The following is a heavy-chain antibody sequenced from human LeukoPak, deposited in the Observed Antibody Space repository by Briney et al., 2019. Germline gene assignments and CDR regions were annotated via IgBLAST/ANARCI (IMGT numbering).Heavy chain of an antibody. D-gene: IGHD3-22*01. V-gene: IGHV4-31*03. CDR1: GGSISSGGYY. J-gene: IGHJ3*02. CDR3: ARGGDYYDSSGDRDDAFDI. CDR2: IYYSGST. Sequence: SETLSLTCTVSGGSISSGGYYWSWIRQHPGKGLEWIGYIYYSGSTYYNPSPKSRVTISVDTSKNQFSLKLSSVTAADTAVYYCARGGDYYDSSGDRDDAFDIWGQGTMVTVSS.